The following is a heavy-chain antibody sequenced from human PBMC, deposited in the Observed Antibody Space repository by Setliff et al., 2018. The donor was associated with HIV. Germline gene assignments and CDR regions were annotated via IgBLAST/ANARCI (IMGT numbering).Heavy chain of an antibody. CDR2: LYPGDSDT. D-gene: IGHD3-16*01. CDR1: GYSFTSHW. CDR3: ARQASWGYYFDY. J-gene: IGHJ4*02. V-gene: IGHV5-51*01. Sequence: GESLKISCRYYGYSFTSHWIGWVCQMPGKGLQWMGILYPGDSDTKYSPSFQGQVTISADRSISTVSLQWNSLKASDTAMYYCARQASWGYYFDYWGQGTLVTVSS.